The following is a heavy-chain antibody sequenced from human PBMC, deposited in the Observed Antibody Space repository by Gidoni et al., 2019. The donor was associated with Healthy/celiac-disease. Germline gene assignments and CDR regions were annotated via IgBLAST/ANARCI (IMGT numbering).Heavy chain of an antibody. D-gene: IGHD5-18*01. CDR3: ARIQLWARFDP. Sequence: QVQLQQWGAGLSHPSETLSLTFAVYGGSFSGYYWSWICQPPGKGLEWIGEINHSGSTNYNPSLKSRVTISVDTSKNQFSLKLSSVTAADTAVYYCARIQLWARFDPWGQGTLVTVSS. V-gene: IGHV4-34*01. J-gene: IGHJ5*02. CDR1: GGSFSGYY. CDR2: INHSGST.